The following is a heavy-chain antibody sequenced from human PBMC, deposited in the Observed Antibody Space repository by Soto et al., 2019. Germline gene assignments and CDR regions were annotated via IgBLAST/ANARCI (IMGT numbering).Heavy chain of an antibody. V-gene: IGHV3-48*01. CDR3: ARSYCSSTSCLLPYYYYYYMDV. CDR1: GFTFSSYS. CDR2: ISSSSTI. D-gene: IGHD2-2*01. J-gene: IGHJ6*03. Sequence: GCLRLSCAASGFTFSSYSMNWVRQAPGKGLERVSYISSSSTIYYADSVKGRFTISRDNAKNSLYLQMNSLRAEDTAVYYCARSYCSSTSCLLPYYYYYYMDVWGKGTTVTVSS.